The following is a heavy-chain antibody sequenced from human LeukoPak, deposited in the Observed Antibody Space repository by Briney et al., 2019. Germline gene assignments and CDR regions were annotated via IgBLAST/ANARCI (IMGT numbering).Heavy chain of an antibody. Sequence: GGSLRLSCAASGFTFKNNWMHWVRQAPGKGQMWVSRISTDGTRTTYADSVRGRFTISRDNAKSTLYLQMSSLKAEDTAVYYGARIIGYSKQFDYWGQGTLVTVSS. V-gene: IGHV3-74*01. CDR2: ISTDGTRT. CDR1: GFTFKNNW. CDR3: ARIIGYSKQFDY. J-gene: IGHJ4*02. D-gene: IGHD5-18*01.